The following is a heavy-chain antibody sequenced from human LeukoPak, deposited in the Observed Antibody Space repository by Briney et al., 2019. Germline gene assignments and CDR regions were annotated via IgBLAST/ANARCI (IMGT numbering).Heavy chain of an antibody. CDR2: IYYSGST. CDR3: ARDFRYFDL. CDR1: GGSISSYY. J-gene: IGHJ2*01. V-gene: IGHV4-59*01. Sequence: KSSETLSLTWTVAGGSISSYYWSWIRQPPGKGLEWIGYIYYSGSTNYNPSLKSRVTISVDTSKNQFSLKLSSVTAADTAVYYCARDFRYFDLWGRGTLVTVSS.